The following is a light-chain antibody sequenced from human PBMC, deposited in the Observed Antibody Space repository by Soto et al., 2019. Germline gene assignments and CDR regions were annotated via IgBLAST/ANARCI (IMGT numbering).Light chain of an antibody. CDR3: QQYYSTPLT. CDR2: WAS. Sequence: EIVLTQSPGTLSLSPGERATLSCSSNNKNYLSWDQQKPGQPPKLLIYWASTRESGVPDRFSGSGSGTDFTLTISSLQAEDVAVYYCQQYYSTPLTFGGGTKVDI. J-gene: IGKJ4*01. V-gene: IGKV4-1*01. CDR1: SNNKNY.